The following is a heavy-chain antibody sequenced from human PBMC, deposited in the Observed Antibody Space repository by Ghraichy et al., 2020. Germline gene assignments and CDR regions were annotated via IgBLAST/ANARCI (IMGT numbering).Heavy chain of an antibody. Sequence: ASVKVSCKASGYTFTTYDINWVRQAPVQGLEWMGWMNPNSGNTAYIQKFQGRVTMTRNSSISTAYMELSSLRSDDTAVYYCARAKSGSYFSGWYFDLWGRGTLVTVSS. J-gene: IGHJ2*01. V-gene: IGHV1-8*01. D-gene: IGHD1-26*01. CDR2: MNPNSGNT. CDR3: ARAKSGSYFSGWYFDL. CDR1: GYTFTTYD.